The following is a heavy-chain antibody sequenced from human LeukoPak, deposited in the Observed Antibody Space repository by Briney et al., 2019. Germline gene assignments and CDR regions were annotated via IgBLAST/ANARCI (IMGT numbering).Heavy chain of an antibody. CDR2: AYYRSKWYN. CDR3: ARVTVRWFDP. D-gene: IGHD4-11*01. J-gene: IGHJ5*02. CDR1: GDSVSSNSAA. Sequence: SQTLSLTCVLSGDSVSSNSAAWHWIRQSPSRGLEWLGRAYYRSKWYNDYAVSVKSRITINPDTSKNQFSLQLNSVTPEDTALYYCARVTVRWFDPWGQGTLVTVSS. V-gene: IGHV6-1*01.